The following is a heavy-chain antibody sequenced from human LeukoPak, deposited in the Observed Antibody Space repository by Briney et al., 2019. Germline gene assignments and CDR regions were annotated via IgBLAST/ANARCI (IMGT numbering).Heavy chain of an antibody. Sequence: PSETLSLTCAVYGGSFSGYYWSWIRQPPGKGLEWIGEINHSGSTNYNPSLKSRVTISVDTSKNQFSLKLSSVTAADTAVYYCASSSITMVRGVIKLGWYFDLWGRGTLVTVSS. J-gene: IGHJ2*01. CDR3: ASSSITMVRGVIKLGWYFDL. V-gene: IGHV4-34*01. D-gene: IGHD3-10*01. CDR1: GGSFSGYY. CDR2: INHSGST.